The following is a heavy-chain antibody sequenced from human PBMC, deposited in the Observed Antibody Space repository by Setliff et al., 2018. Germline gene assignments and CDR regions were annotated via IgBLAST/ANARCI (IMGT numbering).Heavy chain of an antibody. CDR2: ISPYYGST. CDR3: VRSSAPQVVLAADFDF. Sequence: GASVKVSCKTSGYSFTVFGISWVRQAPGQGLEWMGWISPYYGSTDYAQWLQGRVTMTTDTSATTVYMELRSLRSDDTAVYYCVRSSAPQVVLAADFDFWGQGTPVTVSS. CDR1: GYSFTVFG. D-gene: IGHD6-19*01. J-gene: IGHJ4*02. V-gene: IGHV1-18*01.